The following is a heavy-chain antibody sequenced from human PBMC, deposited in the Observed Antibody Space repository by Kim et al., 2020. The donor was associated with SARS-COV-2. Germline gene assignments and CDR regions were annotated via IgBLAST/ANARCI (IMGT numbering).Heavy chain of an antibody. V-gene: IGHV3-11*01. CDR3: ARLKGILYWGYGMDV. D-gene: IGHD2-8*02. J-gene: IGHJ6*02. Sequence: ADAEKGRFTTSRDNAKNTLDLQMNSLRAGDTAVYYGARLKGILYWGYGMDVWGQGTTVTVSS.